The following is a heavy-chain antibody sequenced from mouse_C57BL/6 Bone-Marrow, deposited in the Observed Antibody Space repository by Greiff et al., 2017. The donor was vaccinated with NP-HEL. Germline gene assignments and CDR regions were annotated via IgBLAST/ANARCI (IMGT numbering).Heavy chain of an antibody. J-gene: IGHJ2*01. D-gene: IGHD2-4*01. CDR3: ARNYEGDD. CDR2: IDPSDSYT. V-gene: IGHV1-69*01. Sequence: QVQLQQPGAELVMPGASVKLSCKASGYTFTSYWMHWVKQRPGQGLEWIGEIDPSDSYTNYNQKFKGKSTLTVDKSSSTAYMQLSSLTSEDSAVYYCARNYEGDDWGKGTTLTVSS. CDR1: GYTFTSYW.